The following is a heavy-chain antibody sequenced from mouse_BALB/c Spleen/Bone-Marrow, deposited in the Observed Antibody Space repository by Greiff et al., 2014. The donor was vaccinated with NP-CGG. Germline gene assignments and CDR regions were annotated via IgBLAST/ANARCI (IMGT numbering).Heavy chain of an antibody. CDR3: ARLNYYGNLFV. J-gene: IGHJ1*01. D-gene: IGHD1-1*01. Sequence: EVQLVESGGGLVQPGGSLKLSCAASGFDFSRYWMRWVRQAPGKGLEWIGEINPESSTINYTPSLKDKFIISRDNAKNTLYLQMSKVRSEDTALYYCARLNYYGNLFVWGAGTTVTVSS. CDR2: INPESSTI. V-gene: IGHV4-1*02. CDR1: GFDFSRYW.